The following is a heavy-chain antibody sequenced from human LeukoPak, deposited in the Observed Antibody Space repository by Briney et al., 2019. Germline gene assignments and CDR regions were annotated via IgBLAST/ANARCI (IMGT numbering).Heavy chain of an antibody. Sequence: KSSETLSLTCTVSGGSISSGGYYWSWIRQHPGKGLEWIGYIYYSGSTYYNPSLKSRVTISVDTSKNQFSLKLSSVTAADTAVYCCARDGDYTPLDYWGQGTLVTVST. J-gene: IGHJ4*02. D-gene: IGHD4-17*01. V-gene: IGHV4-31*03. CDR1: GGSISSGGYY. CDR3: ARDGDYTPLDY. CDR2: IYYSGST.